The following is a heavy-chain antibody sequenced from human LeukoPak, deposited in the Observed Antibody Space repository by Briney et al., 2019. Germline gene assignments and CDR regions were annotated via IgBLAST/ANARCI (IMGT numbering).Heavy chain of an antibody. CDR1: VYTFTGYY. J-gene: IGHJ4*02. D-gene: IGHD6-6*01. CDR3: ARVYSSSSPTDY. CDR2: INPNSGGT. V-gene: IGHV1-2*06. Sequence: ASVTVSCKASVYTFTGYYMHWVRQAPGQGLEWMGRINPNSGGTNYAQKFQGRVTMTRDTSISTAYMELSRLRSDDTAVYYCARVYSSSSPTDYWGQGTLVTVSS.